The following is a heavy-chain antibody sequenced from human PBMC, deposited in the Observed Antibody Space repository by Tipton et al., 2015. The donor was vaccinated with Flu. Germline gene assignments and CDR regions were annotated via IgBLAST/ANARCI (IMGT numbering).Heavy chain of an antibody. Sequence: SLRLSCAASGFTFSSYSMNWVRQAPGKGLEWVSSISGSSSYIYYADSVKGRFTISRDNAKNSLYLQMNSLRAEDTAVYYCAAYYYETSGLDYWGQGTLVTVSS. CDR3: AAYYYETSGLDY. D-gene: IGHD3-22*01. CDR2: ISGSSSYI. CDR1: GFTFSSYS. J-gene: IGHJ4*02. V-gene: IGHV3-21*01.